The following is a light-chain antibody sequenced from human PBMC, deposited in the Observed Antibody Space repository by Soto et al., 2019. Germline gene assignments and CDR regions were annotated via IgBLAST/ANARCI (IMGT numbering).Light chain of an antibody. CDR1: QSSSW. CDR3: QQYESYSVT. CDR2: KAS. V-gene: IGKV1-5*03. Sequence: DIQMTQSPSTLSASVGDRVTITCRASQSSSWLAWYQQKPGKAPNLLIYKASSLESGVPSRFSGSGSGTEFTLTISSLQPDDFATYYCQQYESYSVTFGQGTRLEIK. J-gene: IGKJ5*01.